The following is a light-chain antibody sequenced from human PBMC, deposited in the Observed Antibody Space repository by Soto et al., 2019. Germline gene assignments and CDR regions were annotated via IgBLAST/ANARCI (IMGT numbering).Light chain of an antibody. CDR2: GSD. CDR1: GSSIGAGYG. V-gene: IGLV1-40*01. J-gene: IGLJ1*01. Sequence: QSVLTQPPSVPGAPGQTVTISCTGSGSSIGAGYGVQWYQQLPGTAPRLLIYGSDDRPSGVPDRFSASVSGNSASLAITGLQTEDEAVYYCQSYDSNLSEVFGPGTKV. CDR3: QSYDSNLSEV.